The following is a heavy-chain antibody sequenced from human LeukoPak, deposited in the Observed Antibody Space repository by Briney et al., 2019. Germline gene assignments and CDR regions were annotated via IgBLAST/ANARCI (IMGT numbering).Heavy chain of an antibody. CDR2: ISDSGTRT. CDR1: GFTFSSYG. Sequence: GGTLRLSCAASGFTFSSYGMTWVRQAPGKGLEWVAAISDSGTRTFYVDSVKGRFTISRDNSKNTLYVEINTLRADDTAVYYCVRYASGWYSPFDYWGQGILVTVSS. V-gene: IGHV3-23*01. D-gene: IGHD6-19*01. J-gene: IGHJ4*02. CDR3: VRYASGWYSPFDY.